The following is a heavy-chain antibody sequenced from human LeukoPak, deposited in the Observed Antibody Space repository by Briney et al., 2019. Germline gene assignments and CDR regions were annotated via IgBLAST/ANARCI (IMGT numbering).Heavy chain of an antibody. CDR2: ISGSGGVT. CDR1: GFTFSSSA. V-gene: IGHV3-23*01. Sequence: GGSLSLSCEASGFTFSSSAMSWVRQTPGKGPEWVSAISGSGGVTYYADSVKGRFTISRDNSKNTLYLQMNSLRAEDTAVYYCAKGSSKYDYWGQGTLVTVSS. J-gene: IGHJ4*02. CDR3: AKGSSKYDY.